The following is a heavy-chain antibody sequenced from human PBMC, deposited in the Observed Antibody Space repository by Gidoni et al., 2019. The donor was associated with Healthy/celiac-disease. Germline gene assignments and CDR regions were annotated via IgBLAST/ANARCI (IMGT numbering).Heavy chain of an antibody. Sequence: EVQLVQSGAEVKKPGESLKISCTGSGYNFTSYWIGWVRQMPGNGLEWMAIIYPGYSDIRYSPSFQGQVTISADKSISTAYLQWSSLRASDTAMYYCARGGLRYAFDIWGQGTMVTVSS. CDR3: ARGGLRYAFDI. V-gene: IGHV5-51*01. CDR1: GYNFTSYW. J-gene: IGHJ3*02. D-gene: IGHD4-17*01. CDR2: IYPGYSDI.